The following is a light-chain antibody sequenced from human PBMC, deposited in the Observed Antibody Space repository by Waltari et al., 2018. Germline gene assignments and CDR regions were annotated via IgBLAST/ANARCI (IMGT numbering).Light chain of an antibody. J-gene: IGKJ5*01. Sequence: DIVMTQSPDSLAVSLGERATLTCKSSQSLLSSSHNKDFLIWYQQKPGQPPKVLFYWASARESGVPDRFSGSGSGTDFTLTISSLQAEDVAVYYCQQYYGTPITFGQGTRLEIK. CDR2: WAS. CDR3: QQYYGTPIT. CDR1: QSLLSSSHNKDF. V-gene: IGKV4-1*01.